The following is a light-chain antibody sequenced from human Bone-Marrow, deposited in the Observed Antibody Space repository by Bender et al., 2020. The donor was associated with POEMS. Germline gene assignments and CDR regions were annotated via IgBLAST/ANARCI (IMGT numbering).Light chain of an antibody. CDR2: RNT. CDR3: QSVDISDTLQV. CDR1: VLTKRY. Sequence: SSELTQPPSVSVSPGQTASITCSGDVLTKRYGFWYQQKPGQAPVLVIYRNTGRPSGIPERFSGSFSGKTLTLTISGVQAEDEADYYSQSVDISDTLQVFGGGTKLTVL. J-gene: IGLJ2*01. V-gene: IGLV3-25*03.